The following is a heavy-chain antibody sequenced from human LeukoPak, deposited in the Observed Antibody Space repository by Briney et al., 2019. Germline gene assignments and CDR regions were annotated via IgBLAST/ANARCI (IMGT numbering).Heavy chain of an antibody. CDR1: GFILSDYG. J-gene: IGHJ5*02. CDR2: VSSSGNII. CDR3: ARGQWQFDL. D-gene: IGHD6-19*01. V-gene: IGHV3-48*03. Sequence: GVALRLSCAASGFILSDYGINWVRQAPGKGLEWVSYVSSSGNIIYYADSVKGRLTISRDNAKNSLYLQMSSLRADDTAVYYCARGQWQFDLWGQGTLVSVSS.